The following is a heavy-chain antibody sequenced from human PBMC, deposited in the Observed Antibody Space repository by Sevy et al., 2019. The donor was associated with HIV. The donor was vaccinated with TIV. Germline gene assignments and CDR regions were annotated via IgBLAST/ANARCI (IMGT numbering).Heavy chain of an antibody. D-gene: IGHD5-18*01. CDR2: INPNGGGT. V-gene: IGHV1-2*06. J-gene: IGHJ4*02. Sequence: ASVKVSCKASGYTFTGYYMHWVRQAPGQGLEWMGRINPNGGGTNYAQKFQGRVTMTRDTSISTAYMELSRLRSDDTAVHYCAREKNTIQLWLTGTLDYWGQGTLVTVSS. CDR1: GYTFTGYY. CDR3: AREKNTIQLWLTGTLDY.